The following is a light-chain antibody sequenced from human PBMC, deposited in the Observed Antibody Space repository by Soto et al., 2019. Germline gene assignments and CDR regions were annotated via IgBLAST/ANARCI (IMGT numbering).Light chain of an antibody. CDR3: QQHNSWPPIT. Sequence: EIVMPQSPATLSVSPGAGFPLSGRASESVRSKVAWYQQKPGQAPRLLIYGSSTRATGIPDRFRGSGSGTEYTLTISSLQSEDFAVYYCQQHNSWPPITFGQGTRLEIK. CDR1: ESVRSK. J-gene: IGKJ5*01. CDR2: GSS. V-gene: IGKV3-15*01.